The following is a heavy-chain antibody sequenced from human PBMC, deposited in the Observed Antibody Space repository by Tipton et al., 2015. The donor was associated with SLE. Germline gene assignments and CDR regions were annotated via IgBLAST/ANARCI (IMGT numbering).Heavy chain of an antibody. V-gene: IGHV3-53*04. CDR3: ASKRGYSGYGVGDWYFDL. CDR1: GFTVSSNY. CDR2: IYSGGST. Sequence: SLRLSCAASGFTVSSNYMSWVRQAPGKGLEWVSVIYSGGSTYYADSVKGRFTISRHNSKNTLYLQMNSLRAEDTAVYYCASKRGYSGYGVGDWYFDLWGRGTLVTVSS. J-gene: IGHJ2*01. D-gene: IGHD5-12*01.